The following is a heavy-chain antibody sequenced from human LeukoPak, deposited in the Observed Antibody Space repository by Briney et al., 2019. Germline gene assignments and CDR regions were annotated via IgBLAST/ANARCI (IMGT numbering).Heavy chain of an antibody. V-gene: IGHV3-30-3*01. CDR1: GFTSSIYA. CDR2: ISYDGSNK. Sequence: GRSLRLSCAASGFTSSIYAMHWVRQAPGKGLEWVAVISYDGSNKYFADSVKGRFTISRDNSKNTLYLQLNSLRAEDTAVYYCARDWSSKYPYYYGMDVWGQGTTVTVSS. D-gene: IGHD4-11*01. CDR3: ARDWSSKYPYYYGMDV. J-gene: IGHJ6*02.